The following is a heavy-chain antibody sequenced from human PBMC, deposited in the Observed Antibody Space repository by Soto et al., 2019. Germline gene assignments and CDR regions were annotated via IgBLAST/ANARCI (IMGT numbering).Heavy chain of an antibody. CDR3: AKDGSGWYGYDN. J-gene: IGHJ4*02. CDR2: IGGSGDKS. D-gene: IGHD6-19*01. V-gene: IGHV3-23*01. CDR1: GFTFSNYV. Sequence: GGSLRLSCVASGFTFSNYVMSWVRQAPGKGLVWVSGIGGSGDKSHYADSVKGRFTISRDNSKSTLFLQMDSLRAEDTALYYCAKDGSGWYGYDNWGKEALVTAAS.